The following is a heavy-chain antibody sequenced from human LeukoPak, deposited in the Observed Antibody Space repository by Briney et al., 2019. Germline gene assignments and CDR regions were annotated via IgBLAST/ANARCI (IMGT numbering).Heavy chain of an antibody. J-gene: IGHJ2*01. Sequence: SVTLSLTCTVSGGSVSSGSYYWSWIRQPPGKGLEWIGYIYYSGSTNYNPSLKSRVTISVDTSKNQFSLKLSSVTAADTAVYYCARAHPYSSRKSHWYFDLWGRGTLVTVSS. CDR2: IYYSGST. CDR3: ARAHPYSSRKSHWYFDL. CDR1: GGSVSSGSYY. V-gene: IGHV4-61*01. D-gene: IGHD6-13*01.